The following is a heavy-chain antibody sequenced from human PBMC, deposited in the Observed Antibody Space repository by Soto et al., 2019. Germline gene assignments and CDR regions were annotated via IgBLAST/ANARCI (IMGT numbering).Heavy chain of an antibody. V-gene: IGHV3-74*01. Sequence: EVQLVESGGGSVQPGGSLRLSCVASGITFTNYWMHWVRQVPGKGLVWVARVDSDGRGTSYADFVKGRFTISRDNAKNTLYLQMNSPRVADTAMYYCGTVFEHWGQGIPVTVSS. CDR3: GTVFEH. J-gene: IGHJ4*02. CDR1: GITFTNYW. CDR2: VDSDGRGT.